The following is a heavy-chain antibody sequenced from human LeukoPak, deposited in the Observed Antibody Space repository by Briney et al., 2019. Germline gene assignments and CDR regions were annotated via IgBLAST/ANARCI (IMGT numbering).Heavy chain of an antibody. CDR1: GFTFSSYG. CDR2: IRYDESSK. Sequence: GGSLSLSCAASGFTFSSYGMYWVRQAPGKGLEWVAFIRYDESSKYYADSVKGRFTISRDNSKNTLYLQMSSLRAEDTAVYYCARDGRGRSAAGSPLVFDYWGQGTLVTVSS. CDR3: ARDGRGRSAAGSPLVFDY. V-gene: IGHV3-30*02. J-gene: IGHJ4*02. D-gene: IGHD6-13*01.